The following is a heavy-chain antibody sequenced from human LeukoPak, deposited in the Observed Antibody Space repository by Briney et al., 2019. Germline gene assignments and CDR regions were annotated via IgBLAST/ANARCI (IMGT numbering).Heavy chain of an antibody. CDR1: GFTFSSYS. CDR3: ARGRTTVVSYYFDY. J-gene: IGHJ4*02. Sequence: GGSLRLSCAASGFTFSSYSMNWVRQAPGKGLEWVSYISSSSTIYYADSVKGRFTISRDNAKNSLYLQMNSLRAEDTAVYYCARGRTTVVSYYFDYWGQGTLVTVSS. D-gene: IGHD4-23*01. CDR2: ISSSSTI. V-gene: IGHV3-48*04.